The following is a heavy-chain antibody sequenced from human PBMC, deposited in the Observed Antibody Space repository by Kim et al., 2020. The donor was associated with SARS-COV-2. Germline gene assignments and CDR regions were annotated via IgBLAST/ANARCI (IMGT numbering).Heavy chain of an antibody. CDR2: RYI. Sequence: RYIYYADSVKGRFTISRDNAKNSLYLQMNSLRAEDTAVYYCARGGEYFDYWGQGTLVTVSS. J-gene: IGHJ4*02. CDR3: ARGGEYFDY. V-gene: IGHV3-21*01. D-gene: IGHD4-17*01.